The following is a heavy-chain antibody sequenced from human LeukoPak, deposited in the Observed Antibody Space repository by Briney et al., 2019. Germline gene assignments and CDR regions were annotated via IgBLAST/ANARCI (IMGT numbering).Heavy chain of an antibody. V-gene: IGHV3-9*03. Sequence: GRSLRLSCAASGFTFTDHAMHWVRQAPGKGLEWVSGITWNSGNIVYADSVKGRFTISRDNAKNSLYLQMNSLGAEDMALYYCAKDWGNGYSYGGLDYWGQGTLVTVSS. J-gene: IGHJ4*02. CDR3: AKDWGNGYSYGGLDY. CDR2: ITWNSGNI. CDR1: GFTFTDHA. D-gene: IGHD5-18*01.